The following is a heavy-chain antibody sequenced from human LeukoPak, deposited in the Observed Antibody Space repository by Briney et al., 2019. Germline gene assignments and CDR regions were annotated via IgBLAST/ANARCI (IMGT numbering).Heavy chain of an antibody. J-gene: IGHJ4*02. CDR1: GGSISSSSYY. CDR3: ARDSHYGDQGFHDY. D-gene: IGHD4-17*01. CDR2: IYYSGRT. V-gene: IGHV4-39*07. Sequence: PSETLSLTCTVSGGSISSSSYYWGWIRQPPGKGLEWIGSIYYSGRTYYNPSLKSRVTISVDTSKNQFSLKLSSVTAADTAVYYCARDSHYGDQGFHDYWGQGTLVTVSS.